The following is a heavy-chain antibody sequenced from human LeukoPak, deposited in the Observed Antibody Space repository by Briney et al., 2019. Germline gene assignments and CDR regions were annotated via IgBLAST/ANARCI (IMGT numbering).Heavy chain of an antibody. CDR2: INHSGST. Sequence: SETLSLTCAVYGGSFSGYYWSWIRQPPGKGLEWIGEINHSGSTNYNPSLKSRVTISVDTSKNQFSLKLSSVTAADTAVYYCARVLVVGIDCWGQGTLVTVSS. CDR1: GGSFSGYY. CDR3: ARVLVVGIDC. D-gene: IGHD1-26*01. J-gene: IGHJ4*02. V-gene: IGHV4-34*01.